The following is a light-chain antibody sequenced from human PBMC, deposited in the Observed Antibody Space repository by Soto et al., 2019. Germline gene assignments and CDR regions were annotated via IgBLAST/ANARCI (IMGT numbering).Light chain of an antibody. CDR1: QFISNS. Sequence: EIVMTQSPATLSVSPGERVTLSCRASQFISNSLAWYQQRPGHPPRRLIYGASTRAAGISARFSGSGSGTDFTLTFGSLPSEDFAVYYCQQSSNRPRTFDQGTKVDIK. V-gene: IGKV3-15*01. CDR2: GAS. CDR3: QQSSNRPRT. J-gene: IGKJ1*01.